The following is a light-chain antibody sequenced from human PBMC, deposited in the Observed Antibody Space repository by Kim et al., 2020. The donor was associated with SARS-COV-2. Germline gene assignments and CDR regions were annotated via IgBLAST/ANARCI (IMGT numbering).Light chain of an antibody. J-gene: IGLJ3*02. CDR1: SSDVGGYNY. CDR2: DVS. V-gene: IGLV2-14*03. Sequence: GQSITIYCAGTSSDVGGYNYVSWYQQHPGKAPKLMIYDVSNRTSGVSNRCSGSKAGNTHSLTISGLQAEDEADYYCSSYTSSSTRVFGGGTKLTVL. CDR3: SSYTSSSTRV.